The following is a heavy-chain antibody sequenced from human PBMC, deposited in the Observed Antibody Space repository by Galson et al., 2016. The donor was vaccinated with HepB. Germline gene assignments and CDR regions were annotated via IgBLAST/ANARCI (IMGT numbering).Heavy chain of an antibody. Sequence: SLRLSCAASGFTFNSYAMSWVRQTPGKGLEWVSAISGSGGDTYYADSVKGRFTISRDNSKNTLSLQMNSLRADDTAVYYCAKDIESSSWYFNWFDPWGQGTLVTVSS. CDR1: GFTFNSYA. D-gene: IGHD6-13*01. CDR3: AKDIESSSWYFNWFDP. V-gene: IGHV3-23*01. J-gene: IGHJ5*02. CDR2: ISGSGGDT.